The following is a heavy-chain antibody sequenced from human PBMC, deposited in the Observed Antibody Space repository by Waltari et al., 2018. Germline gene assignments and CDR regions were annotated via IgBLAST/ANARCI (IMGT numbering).Heavy chain of an antibody. J-gene: IGHJ4*02. D-gene: IGHD1-26*01. CDR1: GYSISSVYY. V-gene: IGHV4-38-2*01. Sequence: QVQLQESGPGLVKPSETLSLTCAVSGYSISSVYYWGWSRQPPGKGLEWIGSIYQSGSTYYNPSLKSRVTMSVDTSSNQFSLKMISVTAADTAVYYCARGNGGYSDWGPGALVAVSS. CDR2: IYQSGST. CDR3: ARGNGGYSD.